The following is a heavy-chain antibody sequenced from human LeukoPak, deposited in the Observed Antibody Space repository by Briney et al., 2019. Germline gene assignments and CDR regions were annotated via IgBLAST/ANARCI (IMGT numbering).Heavy chain of an antibody. CDR3: ARAPRYSSSWYRLGEYYFDY. Sequence: SETLSLTCTVSGGSISSYYWSWIRQPAGKGLEWIGRIYTSGSTNYNPSLKSRVTMSVDTSKNQFSLKLSSVTAADTAVYYCARAPRYSSSWYRLGEYYFDYWGQGTLVTVSS. CDR2: IYTSGST. D-gene: IGHD6-13*01. CDR1: GGSISSYY. J-gene: IGHJ4*02. V-gene: IGHV4-4*07.